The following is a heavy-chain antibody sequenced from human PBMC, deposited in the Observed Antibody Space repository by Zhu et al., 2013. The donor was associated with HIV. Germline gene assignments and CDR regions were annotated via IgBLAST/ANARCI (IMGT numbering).Heavy chain of an antibody. V-gene: IGHV1-69*02. CDR2: IIPILGIA. CDR1: GGTFSSYT. CDR3: ATDSGSYSGEIDY. D-gene: IGHD1-26*01. J-gene: IGHJ4*02. Sequence: QVQLVQSGAEVKKPGSSVKVSCKASGGTFSSYTISWVRQAPGQGLEWMGRIIPILGIANYAQKFQGRVTITADKSTSTAYMELSSLRSEDTAVYYCATDSGSYSGEIDYWGQGTLVTVSS.